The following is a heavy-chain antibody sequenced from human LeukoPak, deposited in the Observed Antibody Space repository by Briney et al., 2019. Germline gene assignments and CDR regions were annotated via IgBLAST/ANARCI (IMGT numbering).Heavy chain of an antibody. CDR1: GVSISSSSYH. J-gene: IGHJ4*02. V-gene: IGHV4-39*01. CDR3: TRQVLHTAMDY. Sequence: SATLSLTCTVSGVSISSSSYHWDWIRQPPGKGLEWIGSIYDSGSTYYSPSLKSRVTISVDTSKNQFSLKLNSVTAADTAVYYCTRQVLHTAMDYWGQGTLVTVSS. D-gene: IGHD5-18*01. CDR2: IYDSGST.